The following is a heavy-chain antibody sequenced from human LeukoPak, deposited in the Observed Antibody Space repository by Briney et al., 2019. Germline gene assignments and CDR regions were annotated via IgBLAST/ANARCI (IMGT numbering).Heavy chain of an antibody. CDR2: SNTDDTR. J-gene: IGHJ3*01. Sequence: QSGGSLRLSCAASGFTFSYYSMNWVRQAPRKRREWISYSNTDDTRSYADSVKGRFTISRDNPENSLYLQINSLRDEHTAVYFCVRERDYAFDFWGQGTMVTVSS. CDR3: VRERDYAFDF. V-gene: IGHV3-48*02. CDR1: GFTFSYYS.